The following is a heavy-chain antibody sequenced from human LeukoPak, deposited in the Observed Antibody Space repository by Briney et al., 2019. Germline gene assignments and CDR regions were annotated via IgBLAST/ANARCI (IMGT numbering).Heavy chain of an antibody. J-gene: IGHJ4*02. CDR3: ARDRGNSYDSNGYTYTFFDY. CDR2: ISTSSLTI. D-gene: IGHD3-22*01. CDR1: GFTFSDYY. Sequence: PGGSLRLSCAASGFTFSDYYMSWIRQAPGKGLEWVSYISTSSLTIYYADSVKGRFTISRDNARNSLYLQMNSLRAEDTAVYYCARDRGNSYDSNGYTYTFFDYWGQGTLVTVSS. V-gene: IGHV3-11*01.